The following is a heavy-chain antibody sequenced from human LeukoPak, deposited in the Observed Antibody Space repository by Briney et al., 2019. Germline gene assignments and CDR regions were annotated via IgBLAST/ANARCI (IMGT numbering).Heavy chain of an antibody. Sequence: PGGCLRLSCAASGFTLSRYSMNWVRQAPGKGLEWVSYISSSGSTIYYADSVKGRFTISRDTAKNSLYLQMNSLRAEDTAVYYCASGYSSSWYPGRLNFDYWGQGTLVTVSS. V-gene: IGHV3-48*04. J-gene: IGHJ4*02. CDR2: ISSSGSTI. CDR3: ASGYSSSWYPGRLNFDY. D-gene: IGHD6-13*01. CDR1: GFTLSRYS.